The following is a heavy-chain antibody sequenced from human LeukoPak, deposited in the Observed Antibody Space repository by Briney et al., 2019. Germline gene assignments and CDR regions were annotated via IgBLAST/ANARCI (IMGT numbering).Heavy chain of an antibody. Sequence: SETLSLTCTVSGGSISSGSYYWSWIRQPAGKGLEWIGRIYTSGSTNYNPSLKSRVTISVDTSKNQFSLKLSSVTAADTAVYYCARENGGGDWGRLVSYYYYMDVWGKGTTVTISS. J-gene: IGHJ6*03. D-gene: IGHD2-21*02. CDR2: IYTSGST. CDR1: GGSISSGSYY. V-gene: IGHV4-61*02. CDR3: ARENGGGDWGRLVSYYYYMDV.